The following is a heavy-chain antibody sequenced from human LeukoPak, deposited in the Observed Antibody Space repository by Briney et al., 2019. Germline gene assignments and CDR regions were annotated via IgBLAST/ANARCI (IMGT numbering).Heavy chain of an antibody. CDR3: ARDRRASSGPDTFDI. J-gene: IGHJ3*02. V-gene: IGHV3-11*05. D-gene: IGHD3-22*01. Sequence: PGGSLRLSCAASGFTFSDYYISWIRQAPGKGLEWLSYISSSSRLTNYADSVKGRFTISRDNAKNSLYLQMNSLRAEDTAVYYCARDRRASSGPDTFDIWGQGTMVTVSS. CDR2: ISSSSRLT. CDR1: GFTFSDYY.